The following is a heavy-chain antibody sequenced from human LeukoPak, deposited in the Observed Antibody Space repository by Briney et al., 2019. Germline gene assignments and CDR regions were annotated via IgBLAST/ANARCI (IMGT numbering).Heavy chain of an antibody. J-gene: IGHJ4*02. D-gene: IGHD3-10*01. Sequence: SETLSLTCAVSGGSMSSHYWSWVRQPPGKALEWIGYISHGGQTLSNPSLSSRVTISVDTSNNQFSLKLTSVTAADTAVYFCARDTYYTSGTYYIDYFDSWGQGALVTVSS. CDR1: GGSMSSHY. V-gene: IGHV4-59*11. CDR3: ARDTYYTSGTYYIDYFDS. CDR2: ISHGGQT.